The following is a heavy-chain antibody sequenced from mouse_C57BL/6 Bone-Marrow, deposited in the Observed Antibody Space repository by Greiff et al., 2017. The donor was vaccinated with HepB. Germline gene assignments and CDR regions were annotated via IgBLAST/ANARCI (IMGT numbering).Heavy chain of an antibody. CDR3: ARRGDWDHFDV. J-gene: IGHJ1*03. CDR2: ISYDGSN. V-gene: IGHV3-6*01. D-gene: IGHD4-1*01. CDR1: GYSITSGYY. Sequence: EVQLVESGPGLVKPSQSLSLTCSVTGYSITSGYYWNWIRQFPGNKLEWMGYISYDGSNNYNPSLKNRISITRDTSKNQFFLKLNSVTTEDTATYYCARRGDWDHFDVWGTGTTVTVSS.